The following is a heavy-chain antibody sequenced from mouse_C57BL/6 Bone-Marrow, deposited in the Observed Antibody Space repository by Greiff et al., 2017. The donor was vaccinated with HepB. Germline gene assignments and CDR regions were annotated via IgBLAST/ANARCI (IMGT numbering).Heavy chain of an antibody. Sequence: QVQLQQPGAELVKPGASVKMSCKASGYTFTSYWITWVKQRPGQGLEWIGDIYPGSGSTNYNEKFKSKATLTVDTSSSTAYMQLSSLTSEDSAVYYCASITTVVVTDYAMDYWGQGTSVTVSS. V-gene: IGHV1-55*01. D-gene: IGHD1-1*01. CDR3: ASITTVVVTDYAMDY. CDR1: GYTFTSYW. J-gene: IGHJ4*01. CDR2: IYPGSGST.